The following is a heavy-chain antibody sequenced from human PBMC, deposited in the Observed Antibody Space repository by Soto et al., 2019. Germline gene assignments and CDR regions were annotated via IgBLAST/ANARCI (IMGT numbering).Heavy chain of an antibody. D-gene: IGHD4-17*01. CDR3: ARAGPMTTVTNFYFDY. V-gene: IGHV1-18*04. Sequence: ASVKVSCKASGYTFTSYGISWVRQAPGQGLEWMGWISAYNGNTNYAQKLQGRVTMTTDTSTSTAYMELRSLRSDDTAVYYCARAGPMTTVTNFYFDYWGQGTLATVSS. CDR2: ISAYNGNT. J-gene: IGHJ4*02. CDR1: GYTFTSYG.